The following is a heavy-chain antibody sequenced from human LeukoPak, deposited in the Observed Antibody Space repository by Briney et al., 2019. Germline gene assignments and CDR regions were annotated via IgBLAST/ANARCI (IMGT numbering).Heavy chain of an antibody. V-gene: IGHV4-34*01. CDR1: GGSFSGHY. D-gene: IGHD6-13*01. CDR2: INHGGST. CDR3: ARRPHSSSSGYYYGMDV. J-gene: IGHJ6*04. Sequence: PLETLSLTCAVYGGSFSGHYWSWIRQPPGKGLEWIGEINHGGSTNYNPSLKGRVTISVDTSKNQFSLRLTSVPVADTAVYYCARRPHSSSSGYYYGMDVWGKGITVTVSS.